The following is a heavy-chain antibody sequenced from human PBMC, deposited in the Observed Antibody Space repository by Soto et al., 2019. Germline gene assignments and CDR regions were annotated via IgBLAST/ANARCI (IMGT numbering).Heavy chain of an antibody. J-gene: IGHJ4*02. D-gene: IGHD3-3*01. V-gene: IGHV2-26*01. CDR3: ARHAYDFGSGSTKANFDY. Sequence: QVTLKESGPVLVKPTETLTLTCTVSGFSLSNARMGVSWIRQPPGKALEWLAHIFSNDEKSYSTSLKSRLTISKDTTKGQVVLTMTNMDPVDTATYYCARHAYDFGSGSTKANFDYWGQGTLVTVSS. CDR1: GFSLSNARMG. CDR2: IFSNDEK.